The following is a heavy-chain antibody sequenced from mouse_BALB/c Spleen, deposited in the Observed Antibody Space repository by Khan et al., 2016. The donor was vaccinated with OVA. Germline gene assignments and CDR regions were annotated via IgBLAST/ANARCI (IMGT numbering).Heavy chain of an antibody. CDR2: INPNTGNT. CDR3: ARGYDFFAY. D-gene: IGHD2-14*01. CDR1: GYSFTGYY. Sequence: EVQLVESGPDLVKPGASVKMSCKASGYSFTGYYMNWVKQSHGKSLECIGRINPNTGNTNYNQKFKGKVVFIVDTSSSTVYMELRSLTSEDSAVYYCARGYDFFAYWGQGTLVTVSA. V-gene: IGHV1-26*01. J-gene: IGHJ3*01.